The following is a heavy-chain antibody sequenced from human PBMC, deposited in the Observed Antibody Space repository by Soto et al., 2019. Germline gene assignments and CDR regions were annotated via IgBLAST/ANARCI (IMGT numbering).Heavy chain of an antibody. Sequence: SVKVSCKASVGTFSSYAISWVRQAPGQGLEWMGGIIPIFGTANYAQKFQGRVTITADESTSTAYMELSSLRSEDTAVYYCARAEELHCSGGSCYGHYGMDVWGQGTTITVSS. V-gene: IGHV1-69*13. CDR3: ARAEELHCSGGSCYGHYGMDV. CDR2: IIPIFGTA. D-gene: IGHD2-15*01. CDR1: VGTFSSYA. J-gene: IGHJ6*02.